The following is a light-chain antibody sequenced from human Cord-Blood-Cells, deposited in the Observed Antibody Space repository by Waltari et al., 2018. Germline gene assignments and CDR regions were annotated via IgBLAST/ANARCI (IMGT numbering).Light chain of an antibody. CDR1: QSVLYSSNNKNY. CDR2: WAS. V-gene: IGKV4-1*01. CDR3: QQYYSTPFT. J-gene: IGKJ3*01. Sequence: DIVMNQSPDSLAVSLGERATINCKHSQSVLYSSNNKNYLAWYQQKPGQPPKLLIYWASTRESGVPDRFSGSGSGTDFTLTISSLQAEDVAVYYCQQYYSTPFTFGPGTKVDIK.